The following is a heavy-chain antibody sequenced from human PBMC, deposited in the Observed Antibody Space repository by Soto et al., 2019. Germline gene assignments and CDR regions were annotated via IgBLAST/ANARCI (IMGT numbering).Heavy chain of an antibody. CDR3: AKERLAVAGTRYFYY. CDR2: ISGRGGRT. Sequence: EGQLLESGGGLVQPGGSLRLACAASGFTFSSYAMSWFRQAPGKGLEWVSAISGRGGRTYYAASVKGRFTISRDNSKNTLYLHMNSLRAEDTAVYYCAKERLAVAGTRYFYYWGQGTLVTVAA. CDR1: GFTFSSYA. V-gene: IGHV3-23*01. D-gene: IGHD6-19*01. J-gene: IGHJ4*02.